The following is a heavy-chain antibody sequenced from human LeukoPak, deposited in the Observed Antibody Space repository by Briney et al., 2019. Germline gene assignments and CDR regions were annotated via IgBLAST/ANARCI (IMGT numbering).Heavy chain of an antibody. D-gene: IGHD3-22*01. CDR2: IWYDGSNK. Sequence: PGGSLRLSCAVSGLTVSSNHMIWVRQAPGKGLEWVAVIWYDGSNKYYAEPVKGRFTISRDNSKNTLYLQMNSLRAEDTAIYYCARGNYDSSGFLDYWGQGTLVTVSS. J-gene: IGHJ4*02. CDR1: GLTVSSNH. CDR3: ARGNYDSSGFLDY. V-gene: IGHV3-33*08.